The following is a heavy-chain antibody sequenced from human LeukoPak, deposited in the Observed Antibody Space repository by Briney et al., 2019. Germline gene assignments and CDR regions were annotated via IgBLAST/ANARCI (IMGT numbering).Heavy chain of an antibody. Sequence: APVKVSCKASGYTFTSYAMNWVRQAPGQGLEWMAWINTNTGNPTYAQGFTGRFVFSLDTSVSTAYLQISSLKAEDTAVFYCARAFLSRPREFAYWGQGTLVTVSS. D-gene: IGHD6-6*01. J-gene: IGHJ4*02. CDR2: INTNTGNP. CDR1: GYTFTSYA. V-gene: IGHV7-4-1*02. CDR3: ARAFLSRPREFAY.